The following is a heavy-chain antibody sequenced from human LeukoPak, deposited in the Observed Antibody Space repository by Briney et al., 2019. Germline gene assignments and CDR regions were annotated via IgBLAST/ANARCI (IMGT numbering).Heavy chain of an antibody. CDR1: GYTFTSYY. J-gene: IGHJ4*02. CDR2: INPSGGST. D-gene: IGHD3-22*01. Sequence: ASVKVSCKASGYTFTSYYMHWVRQAPGQGLEWMGIINPSGGSTSYAQKFQGRVTMTRDTSTSTVYMELSSLRSEDTAVYYCARDMHYYDSSGISGFDYWGQGTLVTVSS. CDR3: ARDMHYYDSSGISGFDY. V-gene: IGHV1-46*01.